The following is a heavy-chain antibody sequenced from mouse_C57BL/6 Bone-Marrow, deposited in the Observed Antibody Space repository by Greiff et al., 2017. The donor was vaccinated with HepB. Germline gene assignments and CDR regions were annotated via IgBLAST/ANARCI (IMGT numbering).Heavy chain of an antibody. V-gene: IGHV5-6*01. D-gene: IGHD2-3*01. Sequence: EVQLVESGGDLVKPGGSLKLSCAASGFTFSSYGMSWVRQTPDKRLEWVATISSGGSYTYYPDSVKGRFTISRDNAKNTLYLQMSSLKSEDTAMYYCARQNDGYYAFAYWGQGTLVTVSA. CDR1: GFTFSSYG. J-gene: IGHJ3*01. CDR2: ISSGGSYT. CDR3: ARQNDGYYAFAY.